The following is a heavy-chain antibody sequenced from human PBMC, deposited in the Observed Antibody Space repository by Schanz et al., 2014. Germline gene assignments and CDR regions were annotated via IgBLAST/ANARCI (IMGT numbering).Heavy chain of an antibody. CDR1: GFTFSSYA. D-gene: IGHD5-12*01. Sequence: EVQLVESGGGLVQPGGSLRLSCAASGFTFSSYAMSWVRQAPGKGLEWVSALSGSGTSTYYADSVKGRFTISRDNSKNTLYLQMNSLRPEDTALYFCARDEGRDGYNLAFDVWGQGTLVTVSS. CDR3: ARDEGRDGYNLAFDV. V-gene: IGHV3-23*04. J-gene: IGHJ3*01. CDR2: LSGSGTST.